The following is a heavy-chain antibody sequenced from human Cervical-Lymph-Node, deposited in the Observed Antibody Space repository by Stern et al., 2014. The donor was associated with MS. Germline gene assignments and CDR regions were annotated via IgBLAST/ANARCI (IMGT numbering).Heavy chain of an antibody. D-gene: IGHD6-25*01. CDR2: ISSSSSIR. J-gene: IGHJ4*02. V-gene: IGHV3-48*02. CDR3: ARVYTSGNS. CDR1: GFTLSTYS. Sequence: EVQLVESGGGLVQPGGSLRLSCIVSGFTLSTYSMNWVRQAPGKGLEWVAYISSSSSIRKYAGSVKGRFTISRDNGKNSLYLQMNSLRDEDTAIYYCARVYTSGNSWGQGTLVTVSS.